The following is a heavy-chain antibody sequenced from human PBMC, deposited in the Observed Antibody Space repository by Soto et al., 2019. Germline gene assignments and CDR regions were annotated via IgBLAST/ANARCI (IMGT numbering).Heavy chain of an antibody. CDR3: AGGISDIVVVPAATFDY. Sequence: SQTLSLTCAIPGDSVSSNSAAWNWIRQSPSRGLEWLGRTYYRSKWYNDYAVSVKSRITINPDTSKNQFSLQLNSVTPEDTAVYYCAGGISDIVVVPAATFDYWGQGTLVTVSS. CDR1: GDSVSSNSAA. V-gene: IGHV6-1*01. CDR2: TYYRSKWYN. D-gene: IGHD2-2*01. J-gene: IGHJ4*02.